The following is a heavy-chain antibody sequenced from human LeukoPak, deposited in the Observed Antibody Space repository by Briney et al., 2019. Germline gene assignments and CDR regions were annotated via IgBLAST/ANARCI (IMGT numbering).Heavy chain of an antibody. D-gene: IGHD2/OR15-2a*01. CDR1: GLTVSTNH. CDR2: VYSGGNT. J-gene: IGHJ5*02. CDR3: ARGGASNTFWYRGFSWFDP. Sequence: PGGSLRLSCAASGLTVSTNHMSWVRQAPGKGLEWVSVVYSGGNTYYADSVKGRFTISRDNSKNTLYLQVNSLRAEDSAVYYCARGGASNTFWYRGFSWFDPWGQGTLVTVSS. V-gene: IGHV3-66*01.